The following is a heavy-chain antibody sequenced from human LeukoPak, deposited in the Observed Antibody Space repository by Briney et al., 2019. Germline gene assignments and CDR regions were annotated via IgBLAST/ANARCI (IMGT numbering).Heavy chain of an antibody. CDR1: GGTFSSYA. Sequence: ASVKVSCKASGGTFSSYAISWVRQAPGQGLEWMGGIIPIFGTANYAQKFQGRVTMTTDTSTSTAYMELRDLRYADAAVYYCARVGSSIDYWGQGTLVTVSS. V-gene: IGHV1-69*05. CDR2: IIPIFGTA. J-gene: IGHJ4*02. CDR3: ARVGSSIDY. D-gene: IGHD3-10*01.